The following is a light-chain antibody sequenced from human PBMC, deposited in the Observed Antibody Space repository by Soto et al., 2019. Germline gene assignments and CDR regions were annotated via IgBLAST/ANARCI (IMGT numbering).Light chain of an antibody. CDR3: ASHANIGGGSTVI. J-gene: IGLJ2*01. CDR2: DVT. CDR1: SSDVGGYNR. V-gene: IGLV2-23*02. Sequence: QSALTQPASVSGSPGQSITISCAGTSSDVGGYNRVSWYQEHPGKAPKLIIYDVTKRPSGASDRFSGSKSGNTASLTISGLQAEDEADYYCASHANIGGGSTVIFGGGTKVTVL.